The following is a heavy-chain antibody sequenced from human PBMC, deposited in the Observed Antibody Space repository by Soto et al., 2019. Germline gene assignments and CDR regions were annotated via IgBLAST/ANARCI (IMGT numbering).Heavy chain of an antibody. J-gene: IGHJ4*02. D-gene: IGHD4-17*01. CDR1: GFAISSYA. CDR3: AKDFAVSTWY. Sequence: EVQLLESGGGLVQPGGSLRLSCAVSGFAISSYAMIWVRQAPGKRLEWVSTISDSGGSTFYADSVKGRFSISRDNSKNTLYLQMNSLRAEDTAVYYCAKDFAVSTWYWGQGTLVSVSS. CDR2: ISDSGGST. V-gene: IGHV3-23*01.